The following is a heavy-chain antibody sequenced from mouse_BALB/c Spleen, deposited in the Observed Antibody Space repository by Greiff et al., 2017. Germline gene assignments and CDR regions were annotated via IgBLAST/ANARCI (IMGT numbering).Heavy chain of an antibody. CDR2: IWSGGST. Sequence: VQLVESGPGLVQPSQSLSITCTVSGFSLTSYGVHWVRQSPGKGLEWLGVIWSGGSTDYNAAFISRLSISKDNSKSQVFFKMNSLQANDTAIYYCARNDGNSAFAYWGQGTLVTVSA. J-gene: IGHJ3*01. D-gene: IGHD2-1*01. V-gene: IGHV2-2*02. CDR3: ARNDGNSAFAY. CDR1: GFSLTSYG.